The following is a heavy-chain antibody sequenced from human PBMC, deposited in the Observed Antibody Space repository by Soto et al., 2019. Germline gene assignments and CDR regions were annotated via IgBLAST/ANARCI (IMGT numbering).Heavy chain of an antibody. CDR1: GGSISSSSYY. J-gene: IGHJ4*02. V-gene: IGHV4-39*01. CDR2: IYYSGST. CDR3: ASPVVGATDRPFDY. Sequence: QLQLQESGPGLVKPSETLSLTCTVSGGSISSSSYYWGWIRQPPGKGLEWIGSIYYSGSTYYNPSLKSRVTISVDTSKNQLSLKLSSVTAADTAVYYCASPVVGATDRPFDYWGQGTVVTVSS. D-gene: IGHD1-26*01.